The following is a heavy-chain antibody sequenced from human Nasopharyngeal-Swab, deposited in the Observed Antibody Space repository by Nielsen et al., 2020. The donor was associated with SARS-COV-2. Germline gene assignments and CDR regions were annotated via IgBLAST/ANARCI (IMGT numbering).Heavy chain of an antibody. CDR3: ARSLHIATAHDY. CDR1: GYTFTSYA. Sequence: ASVKVSCKASGYTFTSYAMHWVRQAPGQRLEWMGWINAGNGNTKYSQKFQGRVTITRDTSASTAYMELSSLRSEDTAVHYCARSLHIATAHDYWGQGTLVTVSS. D-gene: IGHD2-21*01. J-gene: IGHJ4*02. CDR2: INAGNGNT. V-gene: IGHV1-3*01.